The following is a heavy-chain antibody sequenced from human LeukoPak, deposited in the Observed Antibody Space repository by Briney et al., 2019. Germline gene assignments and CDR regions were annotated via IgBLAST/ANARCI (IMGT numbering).Heavy chain of an antibody. CDR2: IIPIFGTA. D-gene: IGHD4-11*01. Sequence: GASVKVSCTASGGTFSSYAISWVRQAPGQGLEWMGGIIPIFGTANYAQKFQGRVTITADESTSTAYIELSSLRSEDTAVYYCARVENYSDYYYYGMDVWGQGTTVTVSS. J-gene: IGHJ6*02. CDR1: GGTFSSYA. CDR3: ARVENYSDYYYYGMDV. V-gene: IGHV1-69*13.